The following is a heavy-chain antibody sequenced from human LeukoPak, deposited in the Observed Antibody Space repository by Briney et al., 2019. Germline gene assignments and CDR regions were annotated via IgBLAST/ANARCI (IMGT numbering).Heavy chain of an antibody. J-gene: IGHJ3*02. V-gene: IGHV5-51*01. CDR1: GYSFISYW. CDR2: IYPGDSDT. Sequence: GESLKISCKGSGYSFISYWIGWVRQMPGKGLEWMGIIYPGDSDTRYSPSFQGQVTISADKSISTAYLQWSSLKASDTAMYYCARRMVRGVTESSISAFDIWGQGTMVTVSS. CDR3: ARRMVRGVTESSISAFDI. D-gene: IGHD3-10*01.